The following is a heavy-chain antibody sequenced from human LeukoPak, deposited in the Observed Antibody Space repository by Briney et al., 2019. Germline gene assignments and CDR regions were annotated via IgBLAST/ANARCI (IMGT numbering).Heavy chain of an antibody. Sequence: ASVKVSCKASGYTFTSYDINWVRQATGQGLEWMGWMNPNSGNTGYAQKFQGRVTMTRNTSISTAYMELSSLRSEDTAVYYCARSITNDYYYGMDVWGQGTTVTVSS. CDR2: MNPNSGNT. CDR3: ARSITNDYYYGMDV. V-gene: IGHV1-8*01. J-gene: IGHJ6*02. D-gene: IGHD1-1*01. CDR1: GYTFTSYD.